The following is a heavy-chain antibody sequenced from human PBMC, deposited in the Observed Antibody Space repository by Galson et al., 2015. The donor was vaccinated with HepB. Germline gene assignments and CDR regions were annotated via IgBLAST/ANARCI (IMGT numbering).Heavy chain of an antibody. D-gene: IGHD3-22*01. CDR1: GFTFSSYS. CDR3: ARDANHYYDSSGYFDY. CDR2: ISSSSSYI. J-gene: IGHJ4*02. Sequence: SLRLSCAASGFTFSSYSMNWVRQAPGKGLEWVSSISSSSSYIYYADSVKGRFTISRDNAKNSLYLQMNSLRAEDTAVYYCARDANHYYDSSGYFDYWGQGTLVTVSS. V-gene: IGHV3-21*01.